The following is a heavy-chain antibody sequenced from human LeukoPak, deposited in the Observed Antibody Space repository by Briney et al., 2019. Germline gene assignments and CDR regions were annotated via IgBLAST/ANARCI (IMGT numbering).Heavy chain of an antibody. D-gene: IGHD2-2*01. V-gene: IGHV1-69*13. CDR3: ARDWPKWGPYQLLSDDYYGMDV. J-gene: IGHJ6*02. Sequence: SVKVSCKASGGTFTSYAISWVRQAPGQGLEWMGGIIPIFGTANYAQKFQGRVTITADESTSTAYMELSSLRSEDTAVYYCARDWPKWGPYQLLSDDYYGMDVWGQGTTVTVSS. CDR2: IIPIFGTA. CDR1: GGTFTSYA.